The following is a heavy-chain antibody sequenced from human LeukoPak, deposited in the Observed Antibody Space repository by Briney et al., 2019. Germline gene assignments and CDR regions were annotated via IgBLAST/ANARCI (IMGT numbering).Heavy chain of an antibody. CDR3: ATSRTPRDYYDSSGYRPYYFDY. CDR2: FDPEDGET. D-gene: IGHD3-22*01. CDR1: GYTLTELS. Sequence: ASVKVSCKVSGYTLTELSMHWVRQAPGKGLEWMGGFDPEDGETIYAQKFQGRVTMTEDTSTDKAYMELSSLRSEDTAVYYCATSRTPRDYYDSSGYRPYYFDYRGQGTLVTVSS. J-gene: IGHJ4*02. V-gene: IGHV1-24*01.